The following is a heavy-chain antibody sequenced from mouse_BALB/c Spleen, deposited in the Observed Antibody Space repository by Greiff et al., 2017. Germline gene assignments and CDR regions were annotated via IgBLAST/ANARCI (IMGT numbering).Heavy chain of an antibody. J-gene: IGHJ4*01. Sequence: QVQLKQSGAELVRPGTSVKISCKASGYAFTNYWLGWVKQRPGHGLEWIGDIYPGSGNTYYNEKFKGKATLTADKSSSTAYMQLSSLTSEDSAVYFCAREGYYDYDDYAMDYWGQGTSVTVSS. V-gene: IGHV1-63*01. CDR3: AREGYYDYDDYAMDY. D-gene: IGHD2-4*01. CDR2: IYPGSGNT. CDR1: GYAFTNYW.